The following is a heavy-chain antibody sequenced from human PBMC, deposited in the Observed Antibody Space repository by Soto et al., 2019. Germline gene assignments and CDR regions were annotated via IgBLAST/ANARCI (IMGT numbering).Heavy chain of an antibody. V-gene: IGHV3-13*01. J-gene: IGHJ4*02. Sequence: GGSLRLSCTASGFTFSSYDMHWVRQATGKGLKWVSVIGTIGDTYYLESVKGRFTISRVKSKNTLYLQMNSVGVEDTAVYYCAKGSGNSPPPSNWPDYWGQGTLVTDSS. CDR2: IGTIGDT. CDR1: GFTFSSYD. CDR3: AKGSGNSPPPSNWPDY. D-gene: IGHD7-27*01.